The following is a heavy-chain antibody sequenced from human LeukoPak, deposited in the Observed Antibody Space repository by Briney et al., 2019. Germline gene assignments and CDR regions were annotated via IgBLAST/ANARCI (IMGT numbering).Heavy chain of an antibody. CDR1: GFSFNSGYY. D-gene: IGHD1-26*01. CDR3: GKQMGATPYYFDY. CDR2: IHHSGST. J-gene: IGHJ4*02. V-gene: IGHV4-38-2*02. Sequence: SETLPLTCTASGFSFNSGYYRGWIRQAPGKGLEWIGNIHHSGSTYYNPSLKSRVTISVDSSKNEFSLKLNSVTAADTAVYYCGKQMGATPYYFDYWGQGTLVTVSS.